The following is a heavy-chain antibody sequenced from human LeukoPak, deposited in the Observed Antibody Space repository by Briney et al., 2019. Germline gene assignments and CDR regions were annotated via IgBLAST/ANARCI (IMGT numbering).Heavy chain of an antibody. D-gene: IGHD4-23*01. CDR1: GGSFSGYY. J-gene: IGHJ4*02. Sequence: SETLSLTCAVYGGSFSGYYWSWNRQPPGKGLEWIGEINHSGSTNYNPSLKSRVTISVDTSKNQFSLKLSSVTAADTAVYYCASTAVRFDYWGQGTLVTVSS. V-gene: IGHV4-34*01. CDR3: ASTAVRFDY. CDR2: INHSGST.